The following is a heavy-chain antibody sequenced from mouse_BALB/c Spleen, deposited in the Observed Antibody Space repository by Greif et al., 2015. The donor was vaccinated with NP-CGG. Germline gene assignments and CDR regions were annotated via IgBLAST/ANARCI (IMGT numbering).Heavy chain of an antibody. CDR1: GFNIKDTY. J-gene: IGHJ3*01. D-gene: IGHD1-1*01. Sequence: VQLQQSGAELVKPGASVKLSCTASGFNIKDTYMHWVKQRPEQGLEWIGRIDPANGNTKYDPKFQGKATITADTSSNTAYLQLSSLTSEDTAVYYCAYYYWFAYWGQGTLVTVSA. V-gene: IGHV14-3*02. CDR3: AYYYWFAY. CDR2: IDPANGNT.